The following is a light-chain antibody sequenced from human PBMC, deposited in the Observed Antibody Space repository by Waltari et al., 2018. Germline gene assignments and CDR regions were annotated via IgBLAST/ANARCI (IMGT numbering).Light chain of an antibody. CDR3: QQLSTYPRA. V-gene: IGKV1-9*01. CDR2: GAS. J-gene: IGKJ1*01. CDR1: QDISSY. Sequence: IQLTQSPSSLAASVGDRVTITCRASQDISSYLAWYRQKAGKAPELLIYGASTLQSGVPSSFSGSGSGTDFTLTISSLQPEDFATYYCQQLSTYPRAFGQGTKVEIK.